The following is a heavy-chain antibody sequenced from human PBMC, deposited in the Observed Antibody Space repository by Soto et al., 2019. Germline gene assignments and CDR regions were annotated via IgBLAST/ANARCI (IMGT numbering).Heavy chain of an antibody. J-gene: IGHJ6*02. D-gene: IGHD1-26*01. V-gene: IGHV3-21*01. CDR3: ARDRWVGATDYYGMDV. Sequence: EVQLVESGGGLVKPGGSLRLSCAASGFTFSSYSMNWVRQAPGKGLEWVSSISSSSSYIYYADSVKGRFTISRDNAKNSLYLQMNSLRAEDTAVYYCARDRWVGATDYYGMDVWCQGTTVTVSS. CDR1: GFTFSSYS. CDR2: ISSSSSYI.